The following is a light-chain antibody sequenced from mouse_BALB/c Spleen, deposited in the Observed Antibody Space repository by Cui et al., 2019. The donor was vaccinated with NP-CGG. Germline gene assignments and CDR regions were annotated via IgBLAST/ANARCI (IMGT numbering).Light chain of an antibody. Sequence: QPVVPQESALTTSPGETVTLTCRSSTGAVTTSNYANWVQEKPAHLFTGLIGGTNNRAPGVPARFSGSLIGDKAALTITGPQTEDEAIYFCALWYSNHWVFGGGTKLTVL. V-gene: IGLV1*01. J-gene: IGLJ1*01. CDR3: ALWYSNHWV. CDR2: GTN. CDR1: TGAVTTSNY.